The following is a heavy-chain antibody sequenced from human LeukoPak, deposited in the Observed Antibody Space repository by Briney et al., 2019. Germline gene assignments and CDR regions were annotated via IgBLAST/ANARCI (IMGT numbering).Heavy chain of an antibody. V-gene: IGHV4-39*01. CDR2: IYYSGST. CDR3: ARHAIDGSGYYFDYFDY. D-gene: IGHD3-22*01. CDR1: GGSISSYSYY. J-gene: IGHJ4*02. Sequence: SETLSLTCTVSGGSISSYSYYWGWIRQPPGKGLEWIGSIYYSGSTYYNPSLKSRVTISVDTSKNQFSLRLTSVTAADTAVYYCARHAIDGSGYYFDYFDYWGQGTLVTVSS.